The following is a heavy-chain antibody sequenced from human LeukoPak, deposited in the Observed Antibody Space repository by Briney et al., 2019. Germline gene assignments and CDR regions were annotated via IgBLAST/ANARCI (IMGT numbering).Heavy chain of an antibody. D-gene: IGHD6-13*01. CDR1: GGSFSGYY. CDR2: INHSGST. CDR3: ARDRIAAAGTKYYYYGMDV. J-gene: IGHJ6*02. V-gene: IGHV4-34*01. Sequence: PSETLSLTCAVYGGSFSGYYWSWIRQPPGKGLEWIGEINHSGSTNYNPSLKSRVTISVDTSKNQFSLKLSSVTAADTAVYYCARDRIAAAGTKYYYYGMDVWGQGTTVTVSS.